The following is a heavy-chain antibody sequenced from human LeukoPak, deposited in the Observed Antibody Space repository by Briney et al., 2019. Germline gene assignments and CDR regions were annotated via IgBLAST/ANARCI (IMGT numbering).Heavy chain of an antibody. CDR3: ARGGTRITIVGVVINDFDY. CDR2: IYHSGNT. Sequence: SQTLSLTCTVSGGSISSGDYYWSWIRQPPGKGLEWIGYIYHSGNTYYNPSLKSRLTISVDTPRNQFSLKLRSVAAADTAVYYCARGGTRITIVGVVINDFDYWGQGTLVTVSS. J-gene: IGHJ4*02. CDR1: GGSISSGDYY. D-gene: IGHD3-3*01. V-gene: IGHV4-30-4*08.